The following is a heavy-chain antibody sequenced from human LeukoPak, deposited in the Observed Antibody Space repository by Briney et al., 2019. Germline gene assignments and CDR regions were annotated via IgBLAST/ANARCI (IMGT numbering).Heavy chain of an antibody. CDR2: IHHSGST. Sequence: SETLPLTCTVSGYPFNSGYYWGWIRQAPGKGLEWIGNIHHSGSTYYNPSLKSRVTISVDSSKNEFSLKLNSVTAADTAVYYCAKQRGATPYYFDYWGQGTLVTVSS. CDR3: AKQRGATPYYFDY. V-gene: IGHV4-38-2*02. J-gene: IGHJ4*02. D-gene: IGHD1-26*01. CDR1: GYPFNSGYY.